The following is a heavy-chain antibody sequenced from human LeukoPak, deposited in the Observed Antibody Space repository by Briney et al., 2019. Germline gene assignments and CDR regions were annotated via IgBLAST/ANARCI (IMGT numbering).Heavy chain of an antibody. CDR2: IYHSGST. D-gene: IGHD3-10*01. V-gene: IGHV4-30-2*01. Sequence: SQTLSLTCTVSGGSISSGGYYWNWIRQPPGKGLECIGYIYHSGSTNYNPSLKSRVTISVDTSKNQFSLKLSSVTAADTAVYYCARMRGVYYYGSGSYFPFDYWGQGTLVTVSS. J-gene: IGHJ4*02. CDR1: GGSISSGGYY. CDR3: ARMRGVYYYGSGSYFPFDY.